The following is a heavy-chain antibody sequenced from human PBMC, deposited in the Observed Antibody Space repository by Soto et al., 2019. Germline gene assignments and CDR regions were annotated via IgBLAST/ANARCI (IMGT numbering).Heavy chain of an antibody. CDR3: ANRLSFDYFGSETDYNVAAFAS. J-gene: IGHJ3*01. CDR2: IYWDDAK. D-gene: IGHD3-10*01. Sequence: QITLKESGPPLVKPTQTLTLTCTFSGFSLSTSGVGVGWIRQPPGKALEWLALIYWDDAKRYSPSLKSRLTTTQDTPKNQGALKVSVTDPLETASYSRANRLSFDYFGSETDYNVAAFASRAQETMVTVSS. V-gene: IGHV2-5*02. CDR1: GFSLSTSGVG.